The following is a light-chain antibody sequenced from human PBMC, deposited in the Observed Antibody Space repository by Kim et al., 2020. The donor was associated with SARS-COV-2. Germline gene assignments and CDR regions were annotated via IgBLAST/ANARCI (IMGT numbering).Light chain of an antibody. Sequence: SYELTQPPSVSVSPGHTASITCSGDNLGDKYACWYQQKPGQSPVLVIYQDSKRPSGIPERFSGSNSGNTSTLTISGTQAMVEADYYCHSWDSGTVVFCG. V-gene: IGLV3-1*01. CDR2: QDS. J-gene: IGLJ2*01. CDR3: HSWDSGTVV. CDR1: NLGDKY.